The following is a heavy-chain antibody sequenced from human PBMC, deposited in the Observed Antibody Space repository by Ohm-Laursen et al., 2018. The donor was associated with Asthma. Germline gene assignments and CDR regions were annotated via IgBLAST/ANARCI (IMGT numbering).Heavy chain of an antibody. Sequence: SVKVSCKASGHIFSSYTMQWVRQAPGQGLEWMGWFNSGTGDITYSHKFQGRVTITADTSASTTFMELPSLTSEDTAVYYCASSKGYGDYQSLDYWGQGTLATVSS. J-gene: IGHJ4*02. CDR3: ASSKGYGDYQSLDY. CDR2: FNSGTGDI. V-gene: IGHV1-3*01. CDR1: GHIFSSYT. D-gene: IGHD4-17*01.